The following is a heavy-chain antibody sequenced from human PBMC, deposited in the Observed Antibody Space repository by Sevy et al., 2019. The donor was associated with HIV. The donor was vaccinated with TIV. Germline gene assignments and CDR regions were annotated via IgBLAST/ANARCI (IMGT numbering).Heavy chain of an antibody. Sequence: SETLSLTWTVSGGSISSGSYYWSWIRQSPGKGLEWIGYIHYSGSTNYNPSLKSRVTISVDTSKNQFSLKLSSVTAADTAVYYCARGPGVVAVAALNWFDPWGQRTLVTVSS. V-gene: IGHV4-61*01. CDR1: GGSISSGSYY. J-gene: IGHJ5*02. CDR3: ARGPGVVAVAALNWFDP. D-gene: IGHD2-15*01. CDR2: IHYSGST.